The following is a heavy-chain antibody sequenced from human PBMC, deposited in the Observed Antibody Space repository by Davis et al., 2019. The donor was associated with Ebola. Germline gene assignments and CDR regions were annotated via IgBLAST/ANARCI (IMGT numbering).Heavy chain of an antibody. J-gene: IGHJ4*02. CDR2: IYYSGST. CDR1: GGSISSGGYY. Sequence: SETLSLTCTVSGGSISSGGYYWSWIRQHPGKGLEWIGYIYYSGSTYYNPSLKSRVTISVDTSKNQFSLNVNSVTVTDTAVYFCARSGDFGDFYFAFWGQGTLVTVSS. D-gene: IGHD4-17*01. V-gene: IGHV4-31*03. CDR3: ARSGDFGDFYFAF.